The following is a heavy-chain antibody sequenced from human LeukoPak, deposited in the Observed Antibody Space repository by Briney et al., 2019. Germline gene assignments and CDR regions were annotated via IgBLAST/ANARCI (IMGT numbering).Heavy chain of an antibody. D-gene: IGHD3-3*01. J-gene: IGHJ4*02. CDR1: GYTFTGYY. V-gene: IGHV1-2*02. Sequence: GASVKVSCKASGYTFTGYYMHWLRQAPGQGLEWMGWINPNSGGTNYAQKFQGRATMTRDTSISTAYMELSRLRSDETAVYYCARVVQYYDFWSGYSSFDYWGQGTLVTVSS. CDR3: ARVVQYYDFWSGYSSFDY. CDR2: INPNSGGT.